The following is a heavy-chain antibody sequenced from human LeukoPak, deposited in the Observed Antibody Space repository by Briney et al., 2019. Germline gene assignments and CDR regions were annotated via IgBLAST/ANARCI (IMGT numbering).Heavy chain of an antibody. J-gene: IGHJ6*03. CDR2: IYYSGST. Sequence: PSETLSLTCTVSGGSISSGGYYWSWIRQPPGKGLEWIAYIYYSGSTNYNPSLKSRVTISVDTSNNQFSLKLSSVTAADTAVYYCARDLRGTSAMDVWGKGTTVTVSS. CDR1: GGSISSGGYY. CDR3: ARDLRGTSAMDV. V-gene: IGHV4-61*08. D-gene: IGHD2-2*01.